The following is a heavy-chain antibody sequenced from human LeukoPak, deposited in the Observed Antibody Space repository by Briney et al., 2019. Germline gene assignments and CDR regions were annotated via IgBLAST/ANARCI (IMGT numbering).Heavy chain of an antibody. CDR2: IYHSGST. CDR1: GGSIISTNW. CDR3: AVMVRGDNFDY. J-gene: IGHJ4*02. V-gene: IGHV4-4*02. D-gene: IGHD3-10*01. Sequence: SETLSLTCAVSGGSIISTNWWSWVRPPPGKGLEWIGEIYHSGSTNYNPSLKSRVTISVDNSKNQFSLKLSSVTAADTAVYYCAVMVRGDNFDYWGQGTLVTVSS.